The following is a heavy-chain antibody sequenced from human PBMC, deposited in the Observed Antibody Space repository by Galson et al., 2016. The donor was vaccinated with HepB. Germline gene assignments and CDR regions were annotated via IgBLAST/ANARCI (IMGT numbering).Heavy chain of an antibody. CDR1: GFTFTTHT. D-gene: IGHD5-18*01. CDR2: ISTTGATI. V-gene: IGHV3-48*01. J-gene: IGHJ2*01. Sequence: SLRLSCAASGFTFTTHTMNWARQAPGKGLQSISYISTTGATITHANTVKGRFTVSRDNAKNSPYLPMNGLIAQDTAVYYCERVQFSSGSYWFFDLWGRGTLVTVSS. CDR3: ERVQFSSGSYWFFDL.